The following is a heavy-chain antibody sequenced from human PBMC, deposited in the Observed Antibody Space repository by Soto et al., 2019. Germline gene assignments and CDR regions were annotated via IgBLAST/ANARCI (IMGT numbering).Heavy chain of an antibody. CDR2: IKSKSDGGTA. V-gene: IGHV3-15*01. J-gene: IGHJ6*02. D-gene: IGHD3-10*01. Sequence: GGSLRLSCTASGLTFSHAWMTWVRQTPGMGLEWVGRIKSKSDGGTADYGAPVKGRFTMSRDDSRNTVFLQMTSLKTDDTAVYYCYIPFYYHYMDVWGQGTTVTVSS. CDR1: GLTFSHAW. CDR3: YIPFYYHYMDV.